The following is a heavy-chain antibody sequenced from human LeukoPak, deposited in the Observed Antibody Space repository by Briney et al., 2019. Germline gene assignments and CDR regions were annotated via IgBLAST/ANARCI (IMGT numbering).Heavy chain of an antibody. CDR2: INHSGST. D-gene: IGHD3-22*01. CDR3: ARGKSIESNDNYDSSGYYSWFLDY. J-gene: IGHJ4*02. Sequence: SETLSLTRAVYGGSFSGYYWSWIRQPPGKGLEWIGEINHSGSTNYNPSLKSRVTISVDTSKNQFSLKLSSVTAADTAVYYCARGKSIESNDNYDSSGYYSWFLDYWGQGTLVTVSS. CDR1: GGSFSGYY. V-gene: IGHV4-34*01.